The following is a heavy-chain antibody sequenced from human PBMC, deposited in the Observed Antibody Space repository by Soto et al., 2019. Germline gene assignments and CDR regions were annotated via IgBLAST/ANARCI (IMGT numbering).Heavy chain of an antibody. J-gene: IGHJ6*03. CDR2: IYYTGST. CDR3: ARQAGAFGYYMDV. Sequence: SETLSLTCTVSSGSISSSYYYWGWIRQPPGKGLVWIGAIYYTGSTYYNPPLQSRVTISVDTSKNQFSLKMSSVTAADTAVYFCARQAGAFGYYMDVWGKGATVTVSS. CDR1: SGSISSSYYY. D-gene: IGHD3-16*01. V-gene: IGHV4-39*01.